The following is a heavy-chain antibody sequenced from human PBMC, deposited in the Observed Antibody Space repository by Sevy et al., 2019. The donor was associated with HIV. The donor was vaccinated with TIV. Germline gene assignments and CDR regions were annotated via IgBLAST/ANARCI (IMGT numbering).Heavy chain of an antibody. J-gene: IGHJ6*03. CDR2: IKQDGSEK. CDR1: GFTFSSYW. V-gene: IGHV3-7*03. D-gene: IGHD5-12*01. Sequence: GGSLRLSCAASGFTFSSYWMSWVRQAPGKGLEWVANIKQDGSEKYNVDSVKGRFTISRDNAKNSLYLQMNSLRAEDTAVDYCAREGDGYNLGYYYYYMDVWGKGTTVTVSS. CDR3: AREGDGYNLGYYYYYMDV.